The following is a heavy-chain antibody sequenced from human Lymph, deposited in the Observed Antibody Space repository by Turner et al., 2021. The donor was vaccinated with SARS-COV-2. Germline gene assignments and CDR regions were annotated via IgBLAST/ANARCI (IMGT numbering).Heavy chain of an antibody. Sequence: QVQLQESGPGLVKPSETLSLTCTASGGSISSYYWRWIRQPPEKGLEWIGYIYNSGSTNYNPSLKSRVTISVDTSKNQFSLKLSSVTAADTAVYYCARGFDYWGQGTLVTVSS. CDR1: GGSISSYY. CDR3: ARGFDY. J-gene: IGHJ4*02. CDR2: IYNSGST. V-gene: IGHV4-59*01.